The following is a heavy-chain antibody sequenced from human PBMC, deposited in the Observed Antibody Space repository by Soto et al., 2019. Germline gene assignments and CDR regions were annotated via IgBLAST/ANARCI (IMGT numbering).Heavy chain of an antibody. V-gene: IGHV3-11*01. J-gene: IGHJ6*02. Sequence: PGGSLRLSCAASGFTFSDYYMSWIRQAPGKGLEWVSYISSTGSTIDYADSVKGRFTISRDNAKNSLYLQMNSLRAEDAAVYYCAGHFDYYGSGPPTGHYGMDVWGQGTTVTVSS. D-gene: IGHD3-10*01. CDR3: AGHFDYYGSGPPTGHYGMDV. CDR1: GFTFSDYY. CDR2: ISSTGSTI.